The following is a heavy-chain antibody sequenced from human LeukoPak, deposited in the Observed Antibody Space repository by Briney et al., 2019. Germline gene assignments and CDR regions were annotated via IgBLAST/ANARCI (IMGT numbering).Heavy chain of an antibody. D-gene: IGHD3-10*01. CDR2: ISSGSGYI. J-gene: IGHJ4*02. CDR1: GFTFSSYS. CDR3: ARAGYGSGPYQFDY. V-gene: IGHV3-21*01. Sequence: PGGSLRLSCAASGFTFSSYSMSWLRQAPGKGLEWVSSISSGSGYIYYADSMKGRFTISRDNAKNALYLQMNSLRAEDTAVYYCARAGYGSGPYQFDYWAQGTLVTVSS.